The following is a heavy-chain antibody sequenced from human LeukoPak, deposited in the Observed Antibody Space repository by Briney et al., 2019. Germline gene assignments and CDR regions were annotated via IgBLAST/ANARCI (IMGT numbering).Heavy chain of an antibody. Sequence: PGGSLRLSCAASGFTFSAYTISWVRQAPGKGLEWVSAIGDSGDDTYYADSVMGRFTISRDNSKNTLYLEMNNLRAEDTAVYHCAKCGVKCPWDYWGQGTLVTVSS. CDR1: GFTFSAYT. CDR3: AKCGVKCPWDY. CDR2: IGDSGDDT. D-gene: IGHD2-21*01. V-gene: IGHV3-23*01. J-gene: IGHJ4*02.